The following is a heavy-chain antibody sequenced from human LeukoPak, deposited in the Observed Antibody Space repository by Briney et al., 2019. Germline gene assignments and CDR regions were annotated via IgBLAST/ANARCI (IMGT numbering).Heavy chain of an antibody. CDR1: GGSLSSYY. J-gene: IGHJ5*02. Sequence: PSETLSLTCTVSGGSLSSYYWSWIRQPPGKGLEWIGYIYYSGSTNYNPSLKSRVTISVDTSKNQFSLKLSSVTTADTAVYYCARGAEVDCSGGSCYVRNWFDPWGQGTLVTVSS. CDR2: IYYSGST. V-gene: IGHV4-59*01. D-gene: IGHD2-15*01. CDR3: ARGAEVDCSGGSCYVRNWFDP.